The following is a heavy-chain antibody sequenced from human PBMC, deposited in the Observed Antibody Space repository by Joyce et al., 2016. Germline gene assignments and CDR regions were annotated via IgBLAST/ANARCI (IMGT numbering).Heavy chain of an antibody. CDR1: GGDFSNYT. CDR2: IIPFFGAA. D-gene: IGHD1-14*01. V-gene: IGHV1-69*12. Sequence: QVLLVQSGAAVKRPGSSLRVSCKSSGGDFSNYTVNWVRQARGQRLEWMGGIIPFFGAAKYAEDFQGRVTLTADQSTLTAYLELSSLTSADTAVYYCARGGTSSDHYFFYTLDVWGPGTTVIVSS. J-gene: IGHJ6*02. CDR3: ARGGTSSDHYFFYTLDV.